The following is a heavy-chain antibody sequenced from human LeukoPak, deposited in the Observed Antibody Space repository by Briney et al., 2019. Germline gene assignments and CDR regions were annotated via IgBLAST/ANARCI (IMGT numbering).Heavy chain of an antibody. Sequence: TSETLSLTCTVSGGSITSNNYYWGWIRQPPGKGLEWIGSIYYSGSTYNNPSLKSRVTISVDTTKNQFSLKLTSVTAADTAVYYCASSPSGYWWNFDCWGQGTLVTVSS. D-gene: IGHD3-22*01. J-gene: IGHJ4*02. V-gene: IGHV4-39*01. CDR1: GGSITSNNYY. CDR2: IYYSGST. CDR3: ASSPSGYWWNFDC.